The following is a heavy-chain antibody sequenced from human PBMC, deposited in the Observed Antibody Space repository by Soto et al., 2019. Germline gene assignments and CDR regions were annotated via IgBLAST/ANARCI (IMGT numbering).Heavy chain of an antibody. CDR2: VYYRGTT. J-gene: IGHJ2*01. Sequence: QLQESGPGLVKPSQTLSLTCTVSGGSINNNDYYWNWIRQTPGKGLEWIGYVYYRGTTYYIPSLKSRLSMSVDTSRNQFSLKLSAVTAADTAIYFCARMSYYYDKWYFDLWGRGTLVAVSS. CDR3: ARMSYYYDKWYFDL. CDR1: GGSINNNDYY. D-gene: IGHD3-22*01. V-gene: IGHV4-30-4*01.